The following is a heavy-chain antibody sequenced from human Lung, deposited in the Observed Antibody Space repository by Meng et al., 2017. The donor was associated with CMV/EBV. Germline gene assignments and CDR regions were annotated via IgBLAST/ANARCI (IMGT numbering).Heavy chain of an antibody. Sequence: VPVRGSGPRRVNPSETLSLTCTVSGGSINSYYWSWIRQPPGQGLEWLGYFYYRGNSNYNPSLKSRVTISVDTSKNLFSLNLTSVTAADAALYYCARGSYLAVEGWGLGTLVTVSS. CDR3: ARGSYLAVEG. CDR1: GGSINSYY. D-gene: IGHD2-21*01. J-gene: IGHJ4*02. CDR2: FYYRGNS. V-gene: IGHV4-59*01.